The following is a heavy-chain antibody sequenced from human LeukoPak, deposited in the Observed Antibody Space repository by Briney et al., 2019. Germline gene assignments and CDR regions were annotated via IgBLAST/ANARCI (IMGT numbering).Heavy chain of an antibody. V-gene: IGHV3-23*01. CDR1: GFTFSVYA. CDR3: AKEHDYTNAAPEWGFDS. Sequence: GGSLRLSCAASGFTFSVYAMSWVRQAPGKGLEWVSGISGSSSHTKDADFVRGRFTIYRDDSRNTLFLQLNSLTAEDTAVYYCAKEHDYTNAAPEWGFDSWGQGSLVIVSS. D-gene: IGHD2-2*02. J-gene: IGHJ4*02. CDR2: ISGSSSHT.